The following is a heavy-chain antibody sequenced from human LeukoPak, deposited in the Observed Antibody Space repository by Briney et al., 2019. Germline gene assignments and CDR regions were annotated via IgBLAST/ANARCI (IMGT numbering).Heavy chain of an antibody. D-gene: IGHD3-22*01. CDR3: ARGYYYDSRDHVGDY. Sequence: EASVKVSCKASGYTFSSFGISWVRQAPGQGLEWVGWISAYNGNTNYAQRLQGRVTLTTDTSTSTAYMELRSLRSDDTAVYYCARGYYYDSRDHVGDYWGQGTLVTVSS. V-gene: IGHV1-18*01. CDR1: GYTFSSFG. CDR2: ISAYNGNT. J-gene: IGHJ4*02.